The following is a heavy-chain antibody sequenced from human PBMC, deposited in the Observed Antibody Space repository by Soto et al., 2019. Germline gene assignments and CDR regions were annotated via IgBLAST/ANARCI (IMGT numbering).Heavy chain of an antibody. CDR2: ITSGGTT. J-gene: IGHJ4*02. Sequence: SETLSLTCTVSPGSISGSGFYWGWIRQPPGKGLEWIASITSGGTTHYNPSLKSRLTISVDTSKNQFSVGLTSVTATDTAVCYCASPQYFSWGQGALVTVSS. D-gene: IGHD3-3*01. CDR3: ASPQYFS. CDR1: PGSISGSGFY. V-gene: IGHV4-39*01.